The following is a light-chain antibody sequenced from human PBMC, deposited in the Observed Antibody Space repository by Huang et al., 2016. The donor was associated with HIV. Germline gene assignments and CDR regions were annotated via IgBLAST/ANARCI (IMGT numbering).Light chain of an antibody. Sequence: DIQMTQSPSSLSASVGDRVTITCPASQGISTYLAWYQQKPGKVPRLLIYAASTLQSGVPSRFSGSGSGTDFTLTISSLQPEDVATYYCQKYNSAPHTFGQGTKLEIK. CDR2: AAS. CDR3: QKYNSAPHT. V-gene: IGKV1-27*01. J-gene: IGKJ2*01. CDR1: QGISTY.